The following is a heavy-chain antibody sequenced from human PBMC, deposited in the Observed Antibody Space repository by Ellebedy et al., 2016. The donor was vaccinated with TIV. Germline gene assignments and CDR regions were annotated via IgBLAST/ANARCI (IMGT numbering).Heavy chain of an antibody. CDR3: AKAGYSSAWYLVFDY. D-gene: IGHD6-19*01. J-gene: IGHJ4*02. Sequence: GGSLRLSCAASGFTFSTYAVNWLRQAPGKGLEWVSSIIGSGGSTLYADSVKGRFTISRDNSKNMVYLRMNSLRVEDTAVYYCAKAGYSSAWYLVFDYWGQGTLVTVSS. V-gene: IGHV3-23*01. CDR1: GFTFSTYA. CDR2: IIGSGGST.